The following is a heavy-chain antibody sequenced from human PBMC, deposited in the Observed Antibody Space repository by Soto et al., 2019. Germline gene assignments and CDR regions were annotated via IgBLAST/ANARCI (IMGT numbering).Heavy chain of an antibody. Sequence: SETLSLTCTVSGGSISSSSYYWGWIRQPPGKGLEWIGSIYYSGSTYYNPSLKSRVTISVDTSKNQFSLKLSSVTAADTAVYYCARSGTLGSGSYYNPADYWGQGTLVTVSS. CDR3: ARSGTLGSGSYYNPADY. CDR2: IYYSGST. D-gene: IGHD3-10*01. J-gene: IGHJ4*02. CDR1: GGSISSSSYY. V-gene: IGHV4-39*01.